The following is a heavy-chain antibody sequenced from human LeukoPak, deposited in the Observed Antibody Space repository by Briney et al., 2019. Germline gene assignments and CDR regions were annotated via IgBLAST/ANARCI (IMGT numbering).Heavy chain of an antibody. Sequence: GASLEISCKGSGSSFTSYWIDWVRQLPGKGREWMGIIYPGDSDIRYSPSFQGQVTISVDKSNSTAYLQWSSLKASDTAMYYCARQPGGYYGKDVWGQGTTVTVSS. CDR3: ARQPGGYYGKDV. D-gene: IGHD3-10*01. CDR2: IYPGDSDI. J-gene: IGHJ6*02. V-gene: IGHV5-51*01. CDR1: GSSFTSYW.